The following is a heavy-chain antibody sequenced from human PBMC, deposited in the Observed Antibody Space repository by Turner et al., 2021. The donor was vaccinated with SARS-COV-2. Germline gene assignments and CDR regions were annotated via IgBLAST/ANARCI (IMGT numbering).Heavy chain of an antibody. Sequence: QVQLQQWGAGLLKPSETLSPTSAVDGWSCSGYYWSWFRQPPGKGLEWIGEINHSGSNNYNPSLKSRVTISVDTSKNQFSLKLSSVTAADTAVYYCARGIKGVLMSGSYYYYGMDVWGQGTTVTVSS. CDR3: ARGIKGVLMSGSYYYYGMDV. CDR2: INHSGSN. V-gene: IGHV4-34*01. CDR1: GWSCSGYY. D-gene: IGHD1-26*01. J-gene: IGHJ6*02.